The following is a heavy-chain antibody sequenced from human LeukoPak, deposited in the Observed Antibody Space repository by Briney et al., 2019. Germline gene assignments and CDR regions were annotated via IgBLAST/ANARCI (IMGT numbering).Heavy chain of an antibody. J-gene: IGHJ6*03. D-gene: IGHD2-15*01. V-gene: IGHV4-38-2*01. CDR1: GYSISSGYY. CDR2: IYHSGST. CDR3: ARCPYCSGGSCYSGYYYYMDV. Sequence: PSETLSLTCAVSGYSISSGYYWGWIRQPPGKGLEWIGRIYHSGSTHYNPSLKSRVTISVDTSKNQFSLKLSSVTAADTAVYYCARCPYCSGGSCYSGYYYYMDVWGKGTTVTVSS.